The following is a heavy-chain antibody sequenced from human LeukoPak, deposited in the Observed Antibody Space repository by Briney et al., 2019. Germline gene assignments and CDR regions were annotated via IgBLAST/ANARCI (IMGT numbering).Heavy chain of an antibody. CDR1: GFTFSSYG. CDR3: AKAQRRGSITMVRGLVLSHYGMDV. CDR2: ISYDGSNK. D-gene: IGHD3-10*01. Sequence: GGSLRLSCAASGFTFSSYGMHWVRQAPGKGLEWVAVISYDGSNKYYADSVKGRFTISRDNSENTLYLQMNSLRAEDTAVYYCAKAQRRGSITMVRGLVLSHYGMDVWGKGTTVTVSS. V-gene: IGHV3-30*18. J-gene: IGHJ6*04.